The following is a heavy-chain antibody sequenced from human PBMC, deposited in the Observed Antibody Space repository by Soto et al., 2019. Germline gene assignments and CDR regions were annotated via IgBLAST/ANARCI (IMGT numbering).Heavy chain of an antibody. CDR1: GYSISSGNY. D-gene: IGHD2-2*01. Sequence: SETLSLTCAVSGYSISSGNYWSWIRQPPGRGLEWIGSLYHIGSTHYNTSLKSRVTISVDTSKNHFSLELSSVTAADTAIYYCRSSTSCYDESCVDVWGQGTMVTVSS. CDR3: RSSTSCYDESCVDV. V-gene: IGHV4-38-2*01. J-gene: IGHJ6*02. CDR2: LYHIGST.